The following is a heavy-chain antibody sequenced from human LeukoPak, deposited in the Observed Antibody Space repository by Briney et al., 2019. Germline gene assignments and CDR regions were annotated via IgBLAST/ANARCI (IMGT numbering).Heavy chain of an antibody. J-gene: IGHJ6*02. CDR1: EFTFSSYW. CDR3: ARYCGGDCYGMDV. CDR2: IKQDGSEK. V-gene: IGHV3-7*01. Sequence: GGSLRLSCTASEFTFSSYWMSWVRQAPGKGLEWVANIKQDGSEKDYVDSVKGRFAISRDNAKNSLYLQMNSLRAEDTAVYYCARYCGGDCYGMDVWGQGTTVTVSS. D-gene: IGHD2-21*01.